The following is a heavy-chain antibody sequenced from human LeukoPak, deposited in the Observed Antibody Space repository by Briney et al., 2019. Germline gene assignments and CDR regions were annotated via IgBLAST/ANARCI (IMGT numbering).Heavy chain of an antibody. CDR2: IFPDSDT. J-gene: IGHJ3*02. CDR3: ATADPQYYGILTGRDDAFDI. D-gene: IGHD3-9*01. CDR1: GYSFTNSF. V-gene: IGHV5-51*04. Sequence: GESLKISCKGSGYSFTNSFIGWVRQMPGKGLEWMGIIFPDSDTRYSPSFQGQVAFSVDHLISTAYLQWSSLKPSDTAMYYCATADPQYYGILTGRDDAFDIWGQGTLVTVSS.